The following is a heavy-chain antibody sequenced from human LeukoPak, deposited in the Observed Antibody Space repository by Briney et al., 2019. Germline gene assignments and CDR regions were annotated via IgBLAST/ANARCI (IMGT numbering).Heavy chain of an antibody. CDR1: GFTFSSYA. J-gene: IGHJ4*02. CDR2: ISGSGGST. D-gene: IGHD3-10*01. CDR3: AKGHRITMVRGVRFDY. V-gene: IGHV3-23*01. Sequence: QPGGSLRLSCAASGFTFSSYAMSWVRQAPGKGLEWVSAISGSGGSTYYADSVKGRFTISRDNSKNTLYLQMNSLRAEDTAVYYWAKGHRITMVRGVRFDYWGQGTLVTVSS.